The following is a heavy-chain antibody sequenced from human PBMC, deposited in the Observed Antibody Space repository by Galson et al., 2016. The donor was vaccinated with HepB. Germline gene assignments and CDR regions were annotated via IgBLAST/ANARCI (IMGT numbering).Heavy chain of an antibody. Sequence: SLRLSCAASGFTFSDYYMSWIRQAPGKGLEWVSYISSRSSHTNYADSVKGRFTISRDNAKNSLYLRMNSLRAEDTAVYYCVRFDQYYYGMDVWGQGTTVTVSS. V-gene: IGHV3-11*06. J-gene: IGHJ6*02. CDR3: VRFDQYYYGMDV. CDR1: GFTFSDYY. CDR2: ISSRSSHT.